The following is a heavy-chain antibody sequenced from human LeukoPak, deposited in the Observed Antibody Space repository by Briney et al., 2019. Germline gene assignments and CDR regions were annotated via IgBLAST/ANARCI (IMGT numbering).Heavy chain of an antibody. J-gene: IGHJ4*02. CDR3: ARGPITMIEVFTDLYDY. V-gene: IGHV1-18*01. CDR1: GYTFTSYG. CDR2: ISAYNGNT. D-gene: IGHD3-22*01. Sequence: ASVKVSCKASGYTFTSYGISWVRQAPGQGLEWMGWISAYNGNTNYAQKLQGRVTMTTDTSTSTAYMELRSLRSDDTAVYYCARGPITMIEVFTDLYDYWAREPWSPSPQ.